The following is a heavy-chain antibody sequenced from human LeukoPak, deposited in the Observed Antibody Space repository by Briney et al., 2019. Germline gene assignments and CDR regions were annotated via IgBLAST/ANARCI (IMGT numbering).Heavy chain of an antibody. J-gene: IGHJ5*02. Sequence: SETLSLTCTVSGGSISSYYWSWIRQPPGKGLEWIGSIYYSGSTYYNPSLKSRVTISVDTSKNQFSLKLSSVTAADTAVYYCARLTSSWFDPWGQGTLVTVSS. CDR1: GGSISSYY. V-gene: IGHV4-59*05. CDR2: IYYSGST. D-gene: IGHD1-14*01. CDR3: ARLTSSWFDP.